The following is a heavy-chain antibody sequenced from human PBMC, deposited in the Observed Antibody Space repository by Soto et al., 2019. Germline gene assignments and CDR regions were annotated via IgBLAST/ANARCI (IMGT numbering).Heavy chain of an antibody. CDR2: MTSDGSTT. J-gene: IGHJ4*02. Sequence: GGSLRLSCAASGFNFGSSWMHWVRQAPGKGLQWASRMTSDGSTTDYADSVKGRFTVSRDNGKYTLYLQMNSLRAEDTAVYYCATAEVDYWGPGNMVTVSS. CDR1: GFNFGSSW. V-gene: IGHV3-74*01. CDR3: ATAEVDY.